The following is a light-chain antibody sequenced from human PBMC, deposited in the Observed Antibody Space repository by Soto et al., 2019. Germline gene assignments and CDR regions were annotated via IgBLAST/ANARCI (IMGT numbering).Light chain of an antibody. J-gene: IGKJ3*01. CDR1: QSVSSTY. CDR3: QQYGSSPFT. CDR2: GAS. V-gene: IGKV3-20*01. Sequence: EIVLTQSPGTLSLSPGERATLSCRASQSVSSTYLTWYQQKPGQAPRLLIYGASSRSTGIPDRFSGSGSGTDFTLTISRLEPEDFAVYYCQQYGSSPFTFGPGTKVAFK.